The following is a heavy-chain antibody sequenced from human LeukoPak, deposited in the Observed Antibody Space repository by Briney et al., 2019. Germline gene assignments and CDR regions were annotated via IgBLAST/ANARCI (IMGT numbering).Heavy chain of an antibody. V-gene: IGHV1-2*02. CDR2: TNPNSGGT. J-gene: IGHJ4*02. Sequence: GASVEVSCKASGYTFTGYYMHWVRQAPGQGLEWMGWTNPNSGGTNYAQKFQGRVTMTRDTSISTAYMELSRLRSDDTAVYYCARDLPAVAGFDYWGQGTLVTVSS. CDR3: ARDLPAVAGFDY. D-gene: IGHD6-19*01. CDR1: GYTFTGYY.